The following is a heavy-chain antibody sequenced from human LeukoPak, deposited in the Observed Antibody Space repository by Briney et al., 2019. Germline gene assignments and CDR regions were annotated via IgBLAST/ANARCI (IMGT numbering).Heavy chain of an antibody. V-gene: IGHV3-43*01. CDR3: AKEGGGIYCSGGSCYSLDY. D-gene: IGHD2-15*01. CDR1: GFTFSTYN. J-gene: IGHJ4*02. Sequence: GGSLRLSCAASGFTFSTYNMNWVRQAPGKGLEWVSLISWDGGSTYYADSVKGRFTISRDNSKNSLYLQMNSLRTEDTALYYCAKEGGGIYCSGGSCYSLDYWGQGTLVTVSS. CDR2: ISWDGGST.